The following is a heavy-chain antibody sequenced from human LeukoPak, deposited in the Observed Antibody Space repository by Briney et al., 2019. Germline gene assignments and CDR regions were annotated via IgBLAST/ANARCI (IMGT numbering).Heavy chain of an antibody. Sequence: GGSLRLSCAASGSTFSSYSMNWVRQAPGKGLEWVSSISSSSSYIYYADSVKGRFTISRDNAKNSLYLQMNSLRAEDTAVYYCARDRLRFLEWKRGTIDYWGQGTLVTVSS. D-gene: IGHD3-3*01. CDR1: GSTFSSYS. V-gene: IGHV3-21*01. CDR3: ARDRLRFLEWKRGTIDY. J-gene: IGHJ4*02. CDR2: ISSSSSYI.